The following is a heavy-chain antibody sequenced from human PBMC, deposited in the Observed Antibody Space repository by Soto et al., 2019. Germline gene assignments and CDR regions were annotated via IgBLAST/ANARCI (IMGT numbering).Heavy chain of an antibody. CDR1: GGTFTTSS. CDR3: ATDVVRSTGGDS. CDR2: IIPIFSKT. D-gene: IGHD7-27*01. J-gene: IGHJ4*02. Sequence: VPLVQSGAEVKEPGSSVKVSCKTSGGTFTTSSFVWVRQGPGQGLEWMGGIIPIFSKTNLAPKFQGRVTFTADESTRTVYMELSSLRSEDTAIYYCATDVVRSTGGDSWGQGTLVTVSS. V-gene: IGHV1-69*01.